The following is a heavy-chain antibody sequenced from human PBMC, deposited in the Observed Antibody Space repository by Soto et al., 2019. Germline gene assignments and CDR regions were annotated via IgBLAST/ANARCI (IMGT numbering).Heavy chain of an antibody. Sequence: KVSCKASVYMFTIYDINWVRQASGQGLEWLGRMNPNNGKTDYAQKFQSRLTMTRDTSISTVYMELSSLTSEDTAVYYCAKDFGGLYNWFDPWGQGTLVTVSS. D-gene: IGHD3-16*01. CDR1: VYMFTIYD. CDR3: AKDFGGLYNWFDP. J-gene: IGHJ5*02. V-gene: IGHV1-8*01. CDR2: MNPNNGKT.